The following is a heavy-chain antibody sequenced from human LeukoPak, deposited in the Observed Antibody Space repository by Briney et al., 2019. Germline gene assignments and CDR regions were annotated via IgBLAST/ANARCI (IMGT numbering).Heavy chain of an antibody. Sequence: PGGSLRLSCAASGFTVSSNYMSWVRQAPGKGLEWVSVIYSGGSTYYADSVKGRFTISRDNSKNTLYLQMNSLRAEDTAVYYCASHPGGYSYGYFDYWGQGTLVTVSP. J-gene: IGHJ4*02. V-gene: IGHV3-53*01. CDR3: ASHPGGYSYGYFDY. CDR2: IYSGGST. D-gene: IGHD5-18*01. CDR1: GFTVSSNY.